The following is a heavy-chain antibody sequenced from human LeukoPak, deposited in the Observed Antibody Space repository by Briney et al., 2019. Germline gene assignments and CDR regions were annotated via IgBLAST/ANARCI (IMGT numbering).Heavy chain of an antibody. CDR3: ARGEWFGELLYAFDI. CDR1: GGSISSGGYY. V-gene: IGHV4-31*03. CDR2: IYYSGST. D-gene: IGHD3-10*01. J-gene: IGHJ3*02. Sequence: PSQTLSLTCTVSGGSISSGGYYWSWIRQHPGKGLEWIGYIYYSGSTYYNPSLKSRVTISVDTSKNQFSLKLSSVTAADTAVYYCARGEWFGELLYAFDIWGQGTMVTVSS.